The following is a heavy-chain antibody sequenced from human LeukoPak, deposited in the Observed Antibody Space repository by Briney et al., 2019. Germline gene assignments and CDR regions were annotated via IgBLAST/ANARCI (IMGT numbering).Heavy chain of an antibody. D-gene: IGHD6-13*01. CDR1: GFTFSNAW. CDR3: TTDIYLAAAGR. J-gene: IGHJ4*02. Sequence: GGSLRLSCAASGFTFSNAWMSWVRQAPGKGLEWVGRIKSKTDGGTTDYAAPVKGRFTISRDDSKNALYLQMNSLKTEDTAVYYCTTDIYLAAAGRWGQGTLVTVSS. CDR2: IKSKTDGGTT. V-gene: IGHV3-15*01.